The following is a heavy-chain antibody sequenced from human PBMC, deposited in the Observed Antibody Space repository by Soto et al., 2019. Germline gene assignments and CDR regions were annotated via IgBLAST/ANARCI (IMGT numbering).Heavy chain of an antibody. CDR3: ATGVIWIGYFTXXS. CDR2: FIPVYRTL. V-gene: IGHV1-69*03. J-gene: IGHJ5*02. D-gene: IGHD3-3*01. CDR1: GGSFGNSA. Sequence: QVQLVQSGAEVKKPGSSVKVSCKASGGSFGNSAINWVRQTPGQGLEWLGGFIPVYRTLNYAQKFQGRVTITADESTGTAYMTLSSLASDDTXXXXCATGVIWIGYFTXXSWGQGTXVXXSS.